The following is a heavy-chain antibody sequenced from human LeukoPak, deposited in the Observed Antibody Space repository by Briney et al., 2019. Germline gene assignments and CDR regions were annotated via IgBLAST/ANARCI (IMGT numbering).Heavy chain of an antibody. Sequence: SETLSLTCAVYGGSFSGDYWSWIRQPPGKGLEWIGEINHSGSTNYNPSLKSRVTISVDTSKNQFSLKLSSVTAADTAVYYCAATPYSSDLIDYWGQGTLVTVSS. J-gene: IGHJ4*02. CDR3: AATPYSSDLIDY. CDR2: INHSGST. D-gene: IGHD5-18*01. CDR1: GGSFSGDY. V-gene: IGHV4-34*01.